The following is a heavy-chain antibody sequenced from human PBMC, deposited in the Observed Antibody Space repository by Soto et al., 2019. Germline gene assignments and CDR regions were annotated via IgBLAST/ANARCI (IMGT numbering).Heavy chain of an antibody. D-gene: IGHD3-10*01. V-gene: IGHV3-30*18. CDR2: ISYDGSNK. J-gene: IGHJ4*02. Sequence: GGSLRLSCAASGFTFSSYGMHWVRQAPGKGLEWVAVISYDGSNKYYADSVKGRFTIPRDNSKNTLYLQMNSLRAEDTAVYYCAKASLLYYYGSSDYWGQGTLVTVSS. CDR3: AKASLLYYYGSSDY. CDR1: GFTFSSYG.